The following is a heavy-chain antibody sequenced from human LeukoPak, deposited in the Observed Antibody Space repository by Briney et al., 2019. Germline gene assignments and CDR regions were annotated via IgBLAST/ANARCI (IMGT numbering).Heavy chain of an antibody. CDR2: LSYDGSNK. D-gene: IGHD3-22*01. J-gene: IGHJ4*02. CDR1: GYTFSDYG. Sequence: GGSLRLSCTASGYTFSDYGMHWVRQAPGKGLEWVAVLSYDGSNKNYADSVKGRFTISRDNSKNTLYLQMNSLRAEDTAVYYCARATYYYDSRLDYWGQGTLVTVSS. V-gene: IGHV3-30*03. CDR3: ARATYYYDSRLDY.